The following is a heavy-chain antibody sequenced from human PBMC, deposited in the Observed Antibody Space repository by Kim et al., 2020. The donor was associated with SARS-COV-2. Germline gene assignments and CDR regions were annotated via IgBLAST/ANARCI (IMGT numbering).Heavy chain of an antibody. CDR1: GYTFTSYG. J-gene: IGHJ5*02. Sequence: ASVKVSCKASGYTFTSYGISWVRQAPGQGLEWMGWISAYNGNTNYAQKLQGRVTMTTDTSTSTAYMELRSLRSDDTAVYYCARGAVSAYYYGSGSYSGWFDPWGQGTLVTVSS. D-gene: IGHD3-10*01. V-gene: IGHV1-18*01. CDR3: ARGAVSAYYYGSGSYSGWFDP. CDR2: ISAYNGNT.